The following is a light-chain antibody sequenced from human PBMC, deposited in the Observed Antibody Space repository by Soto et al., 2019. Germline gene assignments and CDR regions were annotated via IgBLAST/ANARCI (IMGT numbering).Light chain of an antibody. V-gene: IGKV1-27*01. CDR1: QGINSY. CDR2: LAS. J-gene: IGKJ2*01. CDR3: QKYDSAPYT. Sequence: DIQMTQSPSSLSASVGDRVTITCRTSQGINSYLAWYQQKPGKVPKLLIYLASTLQSGVPSRFSGSGSGTDFTLTISSLPPEDVATYYCQKYDSAPYTFGQGTKL.